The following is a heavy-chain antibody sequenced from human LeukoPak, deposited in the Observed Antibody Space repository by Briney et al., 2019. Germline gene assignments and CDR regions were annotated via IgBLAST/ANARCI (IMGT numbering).Heavy chain of an antibody. J-gene: IGHJ4*02. CDR1: GGSFSGYY. V-gene: IGHV4-34*01. D-gene: IGHD3-9*01. CDR2: INHSGST. CDR3: AGRHDILTGYYPFDY. Sequence: KSSETLSLTCAVYGGSFSGYYWSWIRQPPGKGLGWIGEINHSGSTNYNPSLKSRVTISVDTSKNQFSLKLSSVTAADTAVYYCAGRHDILTGYYPFDYWGQGTLVTVSS.